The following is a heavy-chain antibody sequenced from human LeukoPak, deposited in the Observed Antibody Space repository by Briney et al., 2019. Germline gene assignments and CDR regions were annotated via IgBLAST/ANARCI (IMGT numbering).Heavy chain of an antibody. CDR3: ARPFYYVSRTDP. J-gene: IGHJ5*02. D-gene: IGHD3-22*01. V-gene: IGHV4-30-4*01. Sequence: SQTLSLTCTVSGGSISSGDYNWSWIRHPSGLGLEWIVYMYYSGSTYYNPSLKSPVTMSGDTSKNQLSRNLSSARAPDTVAYFCARPFYYVSRTDPWGQGILVTVSS. CDR2: MYYSGST. CDR1: GGSISSGDYN.